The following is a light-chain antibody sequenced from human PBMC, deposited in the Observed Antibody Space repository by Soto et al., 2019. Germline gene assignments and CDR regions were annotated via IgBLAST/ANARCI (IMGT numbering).Light chain of an antibody. Sequence: DIQMTQSPSTLSASVGDRVPITCRASQSISSWLAWYQQKPGKAPKLLIYKASTLQSGVPSRFRGSGSGTEFTLAISSLQPDDSATYYCQQYNDNWTFGQGTKVEIK. CDR2: KAS. CDR3: QQYNDNWT. J-gene: IGKJ1*01. CDR1: QSISSW. V-gene: IGKV1-5*03.